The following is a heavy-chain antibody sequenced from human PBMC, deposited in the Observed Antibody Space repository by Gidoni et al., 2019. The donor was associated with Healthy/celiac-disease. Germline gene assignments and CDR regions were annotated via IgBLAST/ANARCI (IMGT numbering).Heavy chain of an antibody. CDR1: GCTVSSNY. Sequence: EVQRVESGGGWVQPGGSLRLSCAASGCTVSSNYMGWVRQAPGKGLEWFPVIYSGGSTYYADSVKGRFTISRDNSKNTLYLQMNSLRAEDTAVYYCAREGSSCQRCAFDIWGQGTMVTVSS. CDR3: AREGSSCQRCAFDI. CDR2: IYSGGST. D-gene: IGHD6-13*01. J-gene: IGHJ3*02. V-gene: IGHV3-66*01.